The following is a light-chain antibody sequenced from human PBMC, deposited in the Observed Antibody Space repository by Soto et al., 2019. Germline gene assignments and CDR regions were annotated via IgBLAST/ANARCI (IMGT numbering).Light chain of an antibody. CDR1: NWGSTY. CDR3: QAWDSHTYV. V-gene: IGLV3-1*01. CDR2: QDN. Sequence: SYELTQPPSVSVSPGQTASITCSGGNWGSTYAAWYQQRPGQSPLLIIYQDNKRPSAIPERFSGSISGNTATLTISGTQTLDEADYYCQAWDSHTYVFGTGTKLTVL. J-gene: IGLJ1*01.